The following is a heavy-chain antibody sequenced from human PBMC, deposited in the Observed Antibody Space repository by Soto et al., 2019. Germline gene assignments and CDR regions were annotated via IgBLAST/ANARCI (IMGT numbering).Heavy chain of an antibody. D-gene: IGHD5-12*01. Sequence: QVQLVQSGAEVKKPGSSVKVSCKASGGTFNNHFINWVRQAPGQGLEWMGGSIPIVGTSNYAQKFQGRVTITADESTRTAYTELSSLRSEDTAVYYCVREKMREMATILRDKWFDPWGQGTLVTVSS. J-gene: IGHJ5*02. V-gene: IGHV1-69*01. CDR1: GGTFNNHF. CDR3: VREKMREMATILRDKWFDP. CDR2: SIPIVGTS.